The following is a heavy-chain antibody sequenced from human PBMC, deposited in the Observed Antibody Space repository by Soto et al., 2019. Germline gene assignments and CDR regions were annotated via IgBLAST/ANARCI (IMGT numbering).Heavy chain of an antibody. Sequence: GSLRLSCAASGFTFSSYAMHWVRQAPGKGLEWVAVISYDGSNKYYADSVKGRFTISRDNSKNTLYLQMNSLRAEDTAVYYCARDIQLWSSVYYYGMDVWGQGTTVTVS. CDR1: GFTFSSYA. CDR3: ARDIQLWSSVYYYGMDV. J-gene: IGHJ6*02. CDR2: ISYDGSNK. D-gene: IGHD5-18*01. V-gene: IGHV3-30-3*01.